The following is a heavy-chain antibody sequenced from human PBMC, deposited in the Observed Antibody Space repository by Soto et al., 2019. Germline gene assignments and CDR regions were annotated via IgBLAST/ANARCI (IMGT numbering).Heavy chain of an antibody. J-gene: IGHJ4*02. Sequence: GGSLRLSCVASGFTFSSYAMGWVRQAPGKGLEWVSAIDAGGGGTYYADSVKGRFAISRDNSKNTLYLQMNSLRAEDTAVYYCARDYSSYGPFDYWGQGTLVTVSS. CDR2: IDAGGGGT. CDR1: GFTFSSYA. V-gene: IGHV3-23*01. D-gene: IGHD5-18*01. CDR3: ARDYSSYGPFDY.